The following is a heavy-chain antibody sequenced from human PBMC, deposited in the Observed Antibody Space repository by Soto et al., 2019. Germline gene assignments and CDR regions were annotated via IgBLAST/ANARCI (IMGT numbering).Heavy chain of an antibody. V-gene: IGHV3-23*01. CDR3: ALRYCSRTTCPPLNSYFYMDV. CDR2: ISGSGGTT. D-gene: IGHD2-2*01. CDR1: GFPFTDYA. Sequence: GGSPRLFCAAPGFPFTDYATTGVNQATGMGLEWVSGISGSGGTTFYAGSVKGRFAISRDNSKNTLYLQMNSLRAEDTSVYYCALRYCSRTTCPPLNSYFYMDVWGKGT. J-gene: IGHJ6*03.